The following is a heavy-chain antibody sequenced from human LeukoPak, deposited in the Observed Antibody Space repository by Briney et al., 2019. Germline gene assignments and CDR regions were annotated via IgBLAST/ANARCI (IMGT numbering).Heavy chain of an antibody. J-gene: IGHJ4*02. Sequence: GGSLRLSCTASGFTFSSYAMHWVRQAPGKGLEWVAVISYDGSNKYYADSVKGRFTISRDNSKNTLYLQMNSLRAEDTAVYYCAKDGLTTVVTWFDYWGQGTLVTVSS. CDR1: GFTFSSYA. D-gene: IGHD4-23*01. CDR2: ISYDGSNK. CDR3: AKDGLTTVVTWFDY. V-gene: IGHV3-30-3*01.